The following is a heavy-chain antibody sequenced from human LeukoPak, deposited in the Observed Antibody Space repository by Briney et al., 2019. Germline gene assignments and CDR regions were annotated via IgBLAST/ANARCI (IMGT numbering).Heavy chain of an antibody. D-gene: IGHD6-13*01. CDR2: FDPEDGET. CDR1: GYTLTELS. Sequence: ASVKVSCKVSGYTLTELSMHCVRQAPGKGLEWMGGFDPEDGETIYAQKFQGRVTMTEDTSTDTAYMELSSLRSEDTAVYYCATGGDSWYYFEYWGQGTLVTVSS. J-gene: IGHJ4*02. V-gene: IGHV1-24*01. CDR3: ATGGDSWYYFEY.